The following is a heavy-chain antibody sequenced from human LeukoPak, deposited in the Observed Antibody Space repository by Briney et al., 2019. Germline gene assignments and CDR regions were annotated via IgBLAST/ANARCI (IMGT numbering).Heavy chain of an antibody. CDR1: GGTFSSYT. D-gene: IGHD2-2*01. CDR3: ARLGYCSSTSCSGVDY. J-gene: IGHJ4*02. V-gene: IGHV1-69*02. CDR2: IIPILCIA. Sequence: SVKVSCKASGGTFSSYTISWVRQAPGQGLEWMGRIIPILCIANYAQKFQGRVTITADKSKSTAYMELNSLRSEDKAVYYCARLGYCSSTSCSGVDYWGQGTLVTVSS.